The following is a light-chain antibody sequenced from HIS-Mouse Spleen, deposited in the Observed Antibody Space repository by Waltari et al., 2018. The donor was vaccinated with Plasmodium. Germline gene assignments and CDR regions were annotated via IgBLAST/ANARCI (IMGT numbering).Light chain of an antibody. J-gene: IGKJ3*01. Sequence: EIVMTQSPATLSVSPGERATLSCRASQSVSSNLAWYQHKPGQAPRLLIYGASTRATGIPARFSGSGSGTEFTLNISSLQSEDFAVYYCQQYNNWSFTFGPGTKVDIK. V-gene: IGKV3-15*01. CDR1: QSVSSN. CDR3: QQYNNWSFT. CDR2: GAS.